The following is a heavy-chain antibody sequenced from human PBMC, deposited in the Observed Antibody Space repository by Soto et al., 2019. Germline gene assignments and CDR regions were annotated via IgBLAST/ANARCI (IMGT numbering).Heavy chain of an antibody. CDR1: GFRFSNYD. J-gene: IGHJ4*02. V-gene: IGHV3-23*01. Sequence: EVQLLQSGGGLVQPGGSLRLSCAASGFRFSNYDLSWVRQAPGKGLEWVSSISNSGDITPYADSVRGRFIISRDNSKNTLYLQMNSLRAEDTALYYCATHYGALPDYWGPGTLVTVS. CDR3: ATHYGALPDY. CDR2: ISNSGDIT. D-gene: IGHD4-17*01.